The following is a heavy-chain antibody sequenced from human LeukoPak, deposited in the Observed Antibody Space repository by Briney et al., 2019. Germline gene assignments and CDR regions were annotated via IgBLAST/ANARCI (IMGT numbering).Heavy chain of an antibody. CDR2: ISINARVT. CDR1: GFTFSTYA. V-gene: IGHV3-23*01. CDR3: ARDIPNSSWGLDV. J-gene: IGHJ6*02. D-gene: IGHD6-13*01. Sequence: GGSLRLSCSASGFTFSTYAMAWVRQAPGKGLEWVSCISINARVTYYGESVRGRFTISRDNSKNTLCLQMNSLRADDAATYYCARDIPNSSWGLDVWGQGTAVTVSS.